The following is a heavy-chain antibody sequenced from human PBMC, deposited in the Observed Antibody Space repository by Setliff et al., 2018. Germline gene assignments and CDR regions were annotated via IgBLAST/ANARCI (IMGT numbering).Heavy chain of an antibody. CDR2: TIPIFGTT. V-gene: IGHV1-69*05. CDR1: GATFSSYG. D-gene: IGHD3-22*01. CDR3: VREGVDSRSSTDYRYYMDV. J-gene: IGHJ6*03. Sequence: GASVKVSCKVSGATFSSYGISWVRQAPGQGLEWMAGTIPIFGTTEYAQKFQGRLTIITDESTNTAFMQLSSLRSDDTAVYYCVREGVDSRSSTDYRYYMDVWGKGTTVTVS.